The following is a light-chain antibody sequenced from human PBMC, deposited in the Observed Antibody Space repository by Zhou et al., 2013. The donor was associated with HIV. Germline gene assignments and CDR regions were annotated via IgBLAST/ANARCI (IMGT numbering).Light chain of an antibody. CDR1: RNIYNNY. V-gene: IGKV3-20*01. J-gene: IGKJ2*01. CDR2: VAS. Sequence: VLAQSPGTLSLSPGERATLSCRASRNIYNNYLAWYQQRPGQALRLLINVASSRATGIPDRFSGSGSGTEFTLTISSLQSEDFAVYYCQQYNDWPPAYTFGQGTKLEIK. CDR3: QQYNDWPPAYT.